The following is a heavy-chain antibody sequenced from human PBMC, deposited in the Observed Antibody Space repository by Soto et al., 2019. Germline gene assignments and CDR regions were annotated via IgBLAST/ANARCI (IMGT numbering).Heavy chain of an antibody. CDR1: GGSISSYY. V-gene: IGHV4-59*01. D-gene: IGHD3-22*01. J-gene: IGHJ5*02. Sequence: PSETLSLTCTVSGGSISSYYWSWIRQPPGKGLEWIGYIYYSGSTNYNPSLRSRVTISVDTSKNQFSLKLSSVTAADTAVYYCAREEYDYDGSGSYINWFDPWGQGNLVTVSS. CDR2: IYYSGST. CDR3: AREEYDYDGSGSYINWFDP.